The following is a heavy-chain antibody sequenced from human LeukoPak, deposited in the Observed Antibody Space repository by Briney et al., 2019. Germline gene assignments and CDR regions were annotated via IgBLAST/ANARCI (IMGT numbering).Heavy chain of an antibody. D-gene: IGHD6-13*01. CDR3: ARGPGLAAAGKHFYH. Sequence: SETLSLTCAVYGGSLSGDYWSWIRQPPGKGLEWVGEINHGGSTNYNPSLKSRVTISVDTSKNQFSLKLSSVTAADTAVYYCARGPGLAAAGKHFYHRGQGTLVTVSS. CDR1: GGSLSGDY. CDR2: INHGGST. J-gene: IGHJ4*02. V-gene: IGHV4-34*01.